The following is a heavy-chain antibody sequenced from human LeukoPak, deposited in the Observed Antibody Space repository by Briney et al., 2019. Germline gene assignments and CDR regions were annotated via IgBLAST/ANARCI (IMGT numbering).Heavy chain of an antibody. CDR1: GFTFSSYA. D-gene: IGHD2-15*01. V-gene: IGHV3-23*01. CDR2: ISGSGGST. Sequence: GGSLRLSCAASGFTFSSYAMSWVRQAPGKGPEWVSAISGSGGSTYYADSVKGRFTISRDNSKNTLYLQMNSLRAEDTAVYYCAKGSWSHYHGMDVWGQGTTVTVSS. CDR3: AKGSWSHYHGMDV. J-gene: IGHJ6*02.